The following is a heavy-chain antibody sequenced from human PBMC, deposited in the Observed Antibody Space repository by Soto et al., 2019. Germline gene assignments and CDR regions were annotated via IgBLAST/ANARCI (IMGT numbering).Heavy chain of an antibody. D-gene: IGHD6-6*01. CDR1: GGSFSGYY. CDR2: INHSGST. Sequence: SETLSLTCAVYGGSFSGYYWSWIRQPPGKGLEWIGEINHSGSTNYNPSLKSRVTISVDTSKNQFSLKLSSVTAADTAVYYCARARQLVFYYYYGMDVWGQGTTVTVSS. V-gene: IGHV4-34*01. CDR3: ARARQLVFYYYYGMDV. J-gene: IGHJ6*02.